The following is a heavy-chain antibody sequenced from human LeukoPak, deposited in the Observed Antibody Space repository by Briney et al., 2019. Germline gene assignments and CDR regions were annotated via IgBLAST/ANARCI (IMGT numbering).Heavy chain of an antibody. CDR2: INPNSGGT. Sequence: ASVKVSCKTSGDTYSDYYIHWVRQAPGQGLEWMGWINPNSGGTNYAQKFQGRVTMTRDTSISTAYMELSRLRSDDTAVYYCARVPGYSSGWYVDYWGQGTLVTVSS. CDR3: ARVPGYSSGWYVDY. D-gene: IGHD6-19*01. J-gene: IGHJ4*02. CDR1: GDTYSDYY. V-gene: IGHV1-2*02.